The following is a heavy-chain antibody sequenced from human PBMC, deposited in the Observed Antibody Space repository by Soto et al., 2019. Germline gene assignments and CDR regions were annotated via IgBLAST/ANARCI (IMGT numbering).Heavy chain of an antibody. Sequence: VKVSCKASGGIFNSYFISWIRQAPGEGLEWMGGITPLFGTANYAQKFQGRVTLTADESTTTAYMELSGLRFEDTAMYYCARALWGGLWFGGDAFDIWGQGTMVTVSS. CDR1: GGIFNSYF. CDR2: ITPLFGTA. CDR3: ARALWGGLWFGGDAFDI. D-gene: IGHD3-10*01. V-gene: IGHV1-69*13. J-gene: IGHJ3*02.